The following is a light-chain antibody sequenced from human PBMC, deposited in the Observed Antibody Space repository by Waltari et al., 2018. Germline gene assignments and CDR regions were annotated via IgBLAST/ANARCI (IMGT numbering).Light chain of an antibody. J-gene: IGKJ4*01. CDR1: QSVSSY. Sequence: EIVLTQSPATLSLSPGERATLSCRACQSVSSYLAWYQQKPGQAPRLLIYDASTRATGIQARFSGSESRTDFTLTISSLEPEDFAVYYCQQRSNWPLLTFGGGTKVEIK. CDR3: QQRSNWPLLT. V-gene: IGKV3-11*01. CDR2: DAS.